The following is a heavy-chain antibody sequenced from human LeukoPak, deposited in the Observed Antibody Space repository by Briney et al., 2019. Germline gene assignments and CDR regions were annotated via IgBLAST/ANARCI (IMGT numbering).Heavy chain of an antibody. V-gene: IGHV4-30-4*01. D-gene: IGHD6-6*01. CDR1: GGSISSGDYY. CDR2: IYYSGST. CDR3: ARETAARQYFDY. J-gene: IGHJ4*02. Sequence: SETLSLTCTVSGGSISSGDYYWSWIRQPPGKGLEWIGYIYYSGSTYYNPSLKSRVTISVDTSKNQFSLKLSSVTAADTAVYYCARETAARQYFDYWGQGTLVTVSS.